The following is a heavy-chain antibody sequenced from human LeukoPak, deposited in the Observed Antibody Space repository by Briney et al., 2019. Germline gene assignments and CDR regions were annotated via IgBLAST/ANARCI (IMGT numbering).Heavy chain of an antibody. CDR3: ARGGAVYDYVWGSYRYPDY. CDR2: INHSGST. D-gene: IGHD3-16*02. J-gene: IGHJ4*02. V-gene: IGHV4-30-4*08. Sequence: SQTLSLTCTVSGGSISSGDYYWSWIRQPPGKGLEWIGEINHSGSTNYNPSLKSRVTISVDTSKNQFSLKLSSVTAADTAVYYCARGGAVYDYVWGSYRYPDYWGQGTLVTVSS. CDR1: GGSISSGDYY.